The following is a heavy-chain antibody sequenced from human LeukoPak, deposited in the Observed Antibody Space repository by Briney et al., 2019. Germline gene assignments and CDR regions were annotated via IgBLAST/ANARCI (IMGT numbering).Heavy chain of an antibody. CDR2: IIPIFGTA. D-gene: IGHD1-26*01. V-gene: IGHV1-69*05. J-gene: IGHJ4*02. CDR1: GGTFSSYA. CDR3: ARGNGGSYYFDY. Sequence: SVKVSCKASGGTFSSYAISWVRQAPGQGLEWMGRIIPIFGTANYAQKFQGRVTITTDESTSTAYMGLSSLRSEDTAVYYCARGNGGSYYFDYWGQGTLVTVSS.